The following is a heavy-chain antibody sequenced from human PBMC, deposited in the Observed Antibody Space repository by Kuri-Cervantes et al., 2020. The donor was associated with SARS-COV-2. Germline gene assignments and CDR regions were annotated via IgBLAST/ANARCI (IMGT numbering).Heavy chain of an antibody. J-gene: IGHJ4*02. Sequence: GESLKISCAASGFTFSSYGMHWVRQAPAKGLEWVAAIWYDGSNKNYVDSVKGRFTISRDNSKKTLYLQMNSLRAEDTAVYYCGRDSSYSSGWYPGEFWGQGTLVTVSS. CDR1: GFTFSSYG. D-gene: IGHD6-19*01. CDR2: IWYDGSNK. CDR3: GRDSSYSSGWYPGEF. V-gene: IGHV3-33*01.